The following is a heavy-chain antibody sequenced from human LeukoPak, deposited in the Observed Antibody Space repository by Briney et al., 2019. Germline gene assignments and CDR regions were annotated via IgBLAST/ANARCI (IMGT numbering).Heavy chain of an antibody. J-gene: IGHJ5*02. D-gene: IGHD3-10*01. CDR1: GGSVSSGSYY. CDR3: ARENLCFGELLPFDP. V-gene: IGHV4-61*01. CDR2: IYYSGST. Sequence: PSETLSLTCTVSGGSVSSGSYYCSWIWQPPGKGLEWIGYIYYSGSTNYNPSLKSRVTISVDTSKNQFSLKLSSVTAADTAVYYCARENLCFGELLPFDPWGQGTLITVSS.